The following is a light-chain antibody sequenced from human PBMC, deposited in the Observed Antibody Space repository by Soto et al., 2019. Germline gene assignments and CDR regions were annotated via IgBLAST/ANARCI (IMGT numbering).Light chain of an antibody. CDR3: SSHTSSSTWV. CDR1: SSDVGGYNY. Sequence: QSVLTQPASVSGSPGQSITISCTGTSSDVGGYNYVSWYQQHPGKAPKLMIYDVSNRPSGVSNRFSGSKSGNTASLTISGLQAEDEADYYCSSHTSSSTWVFGRGTKLTVL. V-gene: IGLV2-14*01. J-gene: IGLJ2*01. CDR2: DVS.